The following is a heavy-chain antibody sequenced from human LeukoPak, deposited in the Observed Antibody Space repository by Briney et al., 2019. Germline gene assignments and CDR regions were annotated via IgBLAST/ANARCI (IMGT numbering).Heavy chain of an antibody. Sequence: ASVKVSCKASGYTFTSYDINWVRQATGQGLEWMGWMNPNSGNTGYAQKFQGRVTMTRNTSISTAYMELSSLRSEDTAVYYCARAVGQVRGSGRIIRYLDYWGQGTLVTVSS. D-gene: IGHD3-10*01. CDR3: ARAVGQVRGSGRIIRYLDY. CDR2: MNPNSGNT. CDR1: GYTFTSYD. J-gene: IGHJ4*02. V-gene: IGHV1-8*01.